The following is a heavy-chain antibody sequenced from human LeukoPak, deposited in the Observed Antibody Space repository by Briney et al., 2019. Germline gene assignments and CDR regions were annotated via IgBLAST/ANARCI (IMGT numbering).Heavy chain of an antibody. D-gene: IGHD2-2*02. V-gene: IGHV5-51*01. CDR2: IYPGDSDT. Sequence: GESLQISCEASGFSFTNYWIGWVRQMPGKGLEWMGIIYPGDSDTRYSPSFQGQVTISADKSISAAYLQWRSLKASDTAMYYCAGHSFDTVDAFDIWGQGTIVTVSA. J-gene: IGHJ3*02. CDR1: GFSFTNYW. CDR3: AGHSFDTVDAFDI.